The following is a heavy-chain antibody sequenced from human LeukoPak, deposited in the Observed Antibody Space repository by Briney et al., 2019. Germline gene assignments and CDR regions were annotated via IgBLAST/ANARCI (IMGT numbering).Heavy chain of an antibody. CDR1: GFTFSNYA. CDR3: ARTGYSSSSFDY. D-gene: IGHD6-6*01. CDR2: IKQDGSVK. Sequence: GGSLRLSCAASGFTFSNYAMSWVRQAPGKGLEWVANIKQDGSVKYYVDSVKGRFTISRDNARNSQYLQMNSLRPEDTAVYYCARTGYSSSSFDYWGQGTLVTVSS. J-gene: IGHJ4*02. V-gene: IGHV3-7*01.